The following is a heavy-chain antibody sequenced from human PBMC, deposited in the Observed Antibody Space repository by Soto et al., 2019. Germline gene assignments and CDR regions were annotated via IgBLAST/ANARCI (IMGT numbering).Heavy chain of an antibody. J-gene: IGHJ5*02. CDR3: ANDKSPIVVVPQLFGGWFDP. Sequence: SETLSLTCAVSGYSISSGYYWGWIRQPPGKGLEWIGSIYHSGSTYYNPSLKSRVTISVDTSKNQFSLKLSSVTAADTAVYYCANDKSPIVVVPQLFGGWFDPWGQGTLVTVSS. V-gene: IGHV4-38-2*01. CDR2: IYHSGST. D-gene: IGHD3-22*01. CDR1: GYSISSGYY.